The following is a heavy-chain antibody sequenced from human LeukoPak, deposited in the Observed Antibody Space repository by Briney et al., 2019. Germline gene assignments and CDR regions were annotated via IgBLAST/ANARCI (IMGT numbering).Heavy chain of an antibody. CDR1: GGTFSSYA. J-gene: IGHJ6*03. CDR3: ASAGLGYCSGGSCYNVFDYYYYYMDV. V-gene: IGHV1-69*13. Sequence: SVKVSCKASGGTFSSYAISWVRQAPGQGLEWMGGIIPIFGTANYAQKFQGRVTITADESTSTAYMELSSLRSDDTAVYYCASAGLGYCSGGSCYNVFDYYYYYMDVWGKGTTVTVSS. CDR2: IIPIFGTA. D-gene: IGHD2-15*01.